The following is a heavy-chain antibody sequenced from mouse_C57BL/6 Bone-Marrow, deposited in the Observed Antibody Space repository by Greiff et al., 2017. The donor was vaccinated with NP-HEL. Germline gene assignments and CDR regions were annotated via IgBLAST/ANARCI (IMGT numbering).Heavy chain of an antibody. CDR3: ARGSNYPWYFDV. CDR2: ISDGGSYT. V-gene: IGHV5-4*03. Sequence: DVKLVESGGGLVKPGGSLKLSCAASGFTFSSYAMSWVRQTPEKRLEWVATISDGGSYTYYPDNVKGRFTISRDNAKNNLYLQMSHLKSEDTAMYYCARGSNYPWYFDVWGTGTTVTVSS. CDR1: GFTFSSYA. D-gene: IGHD2-1*01. J-gene: IGHJ1*03.